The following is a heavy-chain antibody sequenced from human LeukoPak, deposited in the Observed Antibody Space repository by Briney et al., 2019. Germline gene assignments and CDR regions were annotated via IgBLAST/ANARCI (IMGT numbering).Heavy chain of an antibody. D-gene: IGHD3-22*01. J-gene: IGHJ4*02. V-gene: IGHV3-23*01. CDR2: ISNDGGST. Sequence: PGGSLRLSCAASGFTFSSLAMSWIRQAPGKGLEWVSEISNDGGSTFYADSVKGRFTISRDNSKDTLYLQMNSLRAEDTAVYYCAKDSSGYYSHFDYWGQGTLVTVSS. CDR3: AKDSSGYYSHFDY. CDR1: GFTFSSLA.